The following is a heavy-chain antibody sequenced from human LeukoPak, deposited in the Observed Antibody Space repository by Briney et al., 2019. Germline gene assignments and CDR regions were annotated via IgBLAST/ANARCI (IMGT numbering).Heavy chain of an antibody. Sequence: PGGSLRLSCAASGFTFSSYAMSWVRQAPGKGLEWVSAISGSGGSTYYADSVKGRFTISRDNSKNTLYLQMNSLRAEDTAVYYCAKRGAAAPRYYYYMDVWGKGTTVTVSS. V-gene: IGHV3-23*01. D-gene: IGHD2-2*01. CDR1: GFTFSSYA. J-gene: IGHJ6*03. CDR3: AKRGAAAPRYYYYMDV. CDR2: ISGSGGST.